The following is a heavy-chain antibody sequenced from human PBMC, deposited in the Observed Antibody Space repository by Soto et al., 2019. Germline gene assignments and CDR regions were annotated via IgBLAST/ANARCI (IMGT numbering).Heavy chain of an antibody. CDR2: IYHSGST. CDR1: GGSVSSGSYY. CDR3: ARGPPFGY. J-gene: IGHJ4*02. D-gene: IGHD3-10*01. V-gene: IGHV4-61*01. Sequence: SETLSLTCTVSGGSVSSGSYYWSWIRQPPGKGLEWIGYIYHSGSTNYNPSLKSRVTISVDTSKNQFSLKLSSVTAADTAVYYCARGPPFGYWGQGTLVTVSS.